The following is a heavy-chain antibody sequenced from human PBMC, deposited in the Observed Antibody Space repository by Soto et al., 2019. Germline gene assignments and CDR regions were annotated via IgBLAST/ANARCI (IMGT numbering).Heavy chain of an antibody. Sequence: QLQLQESGSGLVKPSQTLSLTCAVSGGSISSGGYSWSWIRQPPGKGLEWIGYLYHSGSTYYNPSLNSRVTISEDRTTNQFSLKLSSVTAADTAVYYCARAPARYYYDSSGYYYGDYFDYWGQGTLVTVSS. CDR2: LYHSGST. CDR1: GGSISSGGYS. V-gene: IGHV4-30-2*01. J-gene: IGHJ4*02. D-gene: IGHD3-22*01. CDR3: ARAPARYYYDSSGYYYGDYFDY.